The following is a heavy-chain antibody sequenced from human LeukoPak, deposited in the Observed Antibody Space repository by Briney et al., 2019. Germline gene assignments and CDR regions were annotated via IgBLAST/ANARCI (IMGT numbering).Heavy chain of an antibody. J-gene: IGHJ6*02. CDR3: ARGDYSYYYGMDV. CDR2: IYYSGST. D-gene: IGHD2-21*01. Sequence: PSETLSLTCTVSGGSISSYYWSWIRQPPGKGLEWIGYIYYSGSTNYNPSLKSRVTISVDTSKNQFSLKLSSVTPADTAVYYCARGDYSYYYGMDVWGQGTTVTVSS. V-gene: IGHV4-59*01. CDR1: GGSISSYY.